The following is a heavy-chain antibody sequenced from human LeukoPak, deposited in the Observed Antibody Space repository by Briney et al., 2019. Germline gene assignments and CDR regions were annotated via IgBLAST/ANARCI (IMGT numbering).Heavy chain of an antibody. CDR3: ARRRFISGTSSSHFDL. CDR2: FSEYNGNT. V-gene: IGHV1-18*01. J-gene: IGHJ5*02. CDR1: GFRFSSYG. Sequence: GASVKVSCKASGFRFSSYGLSWVRQAPGQGLEWMGWFSEYNGNTDYAQKFQDRVTMTTDTSTGTAYMEIRSLRSDDTAVYYCARRRFISGTSSSHFDLWGQGTLVTVSS. D-gene: IGHD1-7*01.